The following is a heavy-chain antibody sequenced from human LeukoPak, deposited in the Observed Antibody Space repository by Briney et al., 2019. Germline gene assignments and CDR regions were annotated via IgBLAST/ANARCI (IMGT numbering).Heavy chain of an antibody. CDR2: TVGIGPDA. V-gene: IGHV3-23*01. Sequence: GGSLRLSCAASGFTFSSYSMNWVRQAPGKGLEWVAATVGIGPDAYHADSVKGRFTISRDNSKNILYLQMNSLRVEDTAVYYCTKASAARCIGVFCYPFDHWGQGTLVTVSS. CDR1: GFTFSSYS. J-gene: IGHJ4*02. D-gene: IGHD2-15*01. CDR3: TKASAARCIGVFCYPFDH.